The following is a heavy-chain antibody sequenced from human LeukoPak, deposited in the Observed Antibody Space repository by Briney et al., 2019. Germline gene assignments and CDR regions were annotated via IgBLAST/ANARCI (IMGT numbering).Heavy chain of an antibody. J-gene: IGHJ4*02. D-gene: IGHD6-13*01. CDR1: GYSFTSNY. CDR3: ARGGSSSWYVGY. CDR2: IIPIFGTA. Sequence: SVKVSCKASGYSFTSNYIHWVRQAPGQGLEWMGGIIPIFGTANYAQKFQGRVTITADESTSTAYMELSSLRSEDTAVYYCARGGSSSWYVGYWGQGTLVTVSS. V-gene: IGHV1-69*13.